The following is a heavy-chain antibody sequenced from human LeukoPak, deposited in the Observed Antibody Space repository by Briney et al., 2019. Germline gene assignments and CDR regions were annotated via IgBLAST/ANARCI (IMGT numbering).Heavy chain of an antibody. J-gene: IGHJ3*02. D-gene: IGHD5-12*01. Sequence: ASVKVSCKASGYTFTSYYMHWVRQAPGQGLEWMGIINPSGGSTSYEQKFQGRVTMTRDTSTSTVYMELSSLRSEDTAVYYCASSVRGYSGYDHDAFDIWGQGTMVTVSS. CDR3: ASSVRGYSGYDHDAFDI. CDR2: INPSGGST. CDR1: GYTFTSYY. V-gene: IGHV1-46*01.